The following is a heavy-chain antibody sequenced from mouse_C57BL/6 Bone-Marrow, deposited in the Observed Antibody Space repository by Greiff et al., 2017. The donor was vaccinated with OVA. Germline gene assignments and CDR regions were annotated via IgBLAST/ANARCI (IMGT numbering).Heavy chain of an antibody. J-gene: IGHJ3*01. CDR2: IDPENGDT. CDR1: GFNIKDDY. Sequence: VQLQQSGAELVRPGASVKLSCTASGFNIKDDYMHWVKQRPEQGLEWIGWIDPENGDTEYASKFQGKATITADTSSNTAYLQRSSLTSEDTAVYYCTTMIYYDYDGWFAYWGQGTLVTVSA. D-gene: IGHD2-4*01. CDR3: TTMIYYDYDGWFAY. V-gene: IGHV14-4*01.